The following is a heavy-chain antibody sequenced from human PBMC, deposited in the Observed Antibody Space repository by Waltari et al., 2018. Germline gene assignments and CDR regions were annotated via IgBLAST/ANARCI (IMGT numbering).Heavy chain of an antibody. CDR2: FNSDGSSTST. Sequence: EAQLVESGGGLVQPGGSLRLSCAASGFPFSSNWRHWVRQAPGKGLVWVSRFNSDGSSTSTSYADSVEGRFTISRDNAKNTLFLQMNSLRVEDTAVYYCARESITAFHIDYWGQGTLVTVSS. CDR3: ARESITAFHIDY. J-gene: IGHJ4*02. D-gene: IGHD6-6*01. CDR1: GFPFSSNW. V-gene: IGHV3-74*01.